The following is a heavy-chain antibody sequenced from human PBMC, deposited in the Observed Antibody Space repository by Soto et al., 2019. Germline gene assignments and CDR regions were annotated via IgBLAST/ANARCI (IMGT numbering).Heavy chain of an antibody. CDR3: ARTTPHSSSPFGY. V-gene: IGHV3-21*01. CDR1: GFTFSSYS. J-gene: IGHJ4*02. D-gene: IGHD6-6*01. Sequence: EVQLVESGGGLVKPGGSLRLSCAASGFTFSSYSMNWVRQAPGKGLEWVSSISSSSSYIYYADSVKGRFTISRDNAKNSLYLQMNSLRAEDTAVYYWARTTPHSSSPFGYWGQGTLVTVSS. CDR2: ISSSSSYI.